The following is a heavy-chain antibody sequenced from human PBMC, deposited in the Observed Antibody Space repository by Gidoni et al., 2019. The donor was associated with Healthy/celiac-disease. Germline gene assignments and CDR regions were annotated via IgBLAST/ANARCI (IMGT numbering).Heavy chain of an antibody. D-gene: IGHD3-22*01. V-gene: IGHV3-30-3*01. CDR2: ISYDGSNK. Sequence: QVQLVESGGGVVQPGRSLRLSCAASGVPFSSDPMPRARQAPGKGLEWVAVISYDGSNKYYADSVKGRFTISRDNSKNTLYLQMNSLRAEDTAVYYCARDKEYYYDSSGYFDYWGQGTLVTVSS. J-gene: IGHJ4*02. CDR1: GVPFSSDP. CDR3: ARDKEYYYDSSGYFDY.